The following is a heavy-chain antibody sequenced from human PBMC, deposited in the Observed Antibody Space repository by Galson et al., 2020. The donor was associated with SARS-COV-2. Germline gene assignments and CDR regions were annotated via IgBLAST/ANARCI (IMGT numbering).Heavy chain of an antibody. D-gene: IGHD2-2*01. Sequence: GESLKISCAASGFTFSNAWMSWVRQAPGQGLEWVGRIKSKTDGGTTDYAAPVKGRFTISRDDSKNTLYLQMNSLKTEDTAVYYCTTDHDPLDIVVVPAASYYYYYGMDVWGQGTTVTVSS. V-gene: IGHV3-15*01. CDR3: TTDHDPLDIVVVPAASYYYYYGMDV. CDR1: GFTFSNAW. CDR2: IKSKTDGGTT. J-gene: IGHJ6*01.